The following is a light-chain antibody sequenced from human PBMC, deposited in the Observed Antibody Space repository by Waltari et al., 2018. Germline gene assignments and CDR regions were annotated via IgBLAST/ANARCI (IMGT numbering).Light chain of an antibody. CDR3: QKYGTLPAT. V-gene: IGKV3-20*01. CDR1: QSVSRT. CDR2: DAS. J-gene: IGKJ1*01. Sequence: EIVLTQSPGTLSLSPGERATLSCRASQSVSRTLAWYQQKPGQAPRLLIYDASTRATVIPDRFSGSGFGTDFSLTISRLEPEDFAVYYCQKYGTLPATFGQGTTVEIK.